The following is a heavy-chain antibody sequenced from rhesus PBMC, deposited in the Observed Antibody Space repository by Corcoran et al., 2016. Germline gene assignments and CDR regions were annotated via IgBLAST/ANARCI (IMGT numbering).Heavy chain of an antibody. D-gene: IGHD5-24*01. CDR2: IRNKANSYTT. CDR1: GFTFRNYY. Sequence: EVQLVESGGGLVQPGGSLRLSCAAPGFTFRNYYMHWVRQAQGKGLEWVGLIRNKANSYTTEYAAAVKGRFTISRDDSKNTLYLQMSSLKTEDTALYYCTRYSGYSYCLDSWGQGVVVTVSS. J-gene: IGHJ6*01. V-gene: IGHV3-13*01. CDR3: TRYSGYSYCLDS.